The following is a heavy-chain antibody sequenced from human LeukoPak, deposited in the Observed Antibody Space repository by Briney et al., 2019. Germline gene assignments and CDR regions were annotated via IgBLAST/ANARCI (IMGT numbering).Heavy chain of an antibody. Sequence: SETLSLTCTVSGGSISTYYWNWIRQPPGKGLEWLGNIYYSGSTNYNPSLKSRVTILVDTSKNQFSLKLSSVTAADTAVYYCARGSGHYTGDYGMDVWGQGTTVTVSS. V-gene: IGHV4-59*01. CDR3: ARGSGHYTGDYGMDV. CDR2: IYYSGST. D-gene: IGHD3-3*01. J-gene: IGHJ6*01. CDR1: GGSISTYY.